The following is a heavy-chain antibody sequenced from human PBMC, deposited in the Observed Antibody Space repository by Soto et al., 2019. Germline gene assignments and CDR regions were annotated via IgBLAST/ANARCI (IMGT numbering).Heavy chain of an antibody. V-gene: IGHV4-61*01. D-gene: IGHD6-13*01. J-gene: IGHJ4*02. CDR1: GGSVSSGSYY. CDR2: IYYSGST. Sequence: PSETLSLTCTVSGGSVSSGSYYWSWIRQPPGKGLEWIGHIYYSGSTNYNPSLKSRVTISVDTSKNQFSLKLSSVTAADTAVYYCARTGRWSPDEPFDSWGPGTLVTVSS. CDR3: ARTGRWSPDEPFDS.